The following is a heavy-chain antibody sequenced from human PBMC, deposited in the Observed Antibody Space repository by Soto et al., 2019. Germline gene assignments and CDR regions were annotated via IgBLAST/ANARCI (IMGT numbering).Heavy chain of an antibody. D-gene: IGHD3-22*01. CDR1: GGSISSGGYY. V-gene: IGHV4-31*03. J-gene: IGHJ4*02. CDR2: IYCSGST. CDR3: ASSLGYYYDSSGHYFDY. Sequence: SETLSLTCTVSGGSISSGGYYWSWIRQHPGKGLEWIGYIYCSGSTYYNPSLKSRVTISVDTSKNQFSLKLSSVTAADTAVCYCASSLGYYYDSSGHYFDYWGQGTLVTVSS.